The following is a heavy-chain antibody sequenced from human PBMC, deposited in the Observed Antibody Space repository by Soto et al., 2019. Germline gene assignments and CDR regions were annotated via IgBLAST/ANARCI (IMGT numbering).Heavy chain of an antibody. Sequence: SETLSLTXAVYGGSFSGYYWSWIRQPPGKGLEWIGEINHSGSTNYNPSLKSRVTISVDTSKNQFSLKLSSVTAADTAVYYCARLNQQQLVPRYYYYGMDVWGQGTTVTVSS. D-gene: IGHD6-13*01. CDR2: INHSGST. V-gene: IGHV4-34*01. CDR1: GGSFSGYY. J-gene: IGHJ6*02. CDR3: ARLNQQQLVPRYYYYGMDV.